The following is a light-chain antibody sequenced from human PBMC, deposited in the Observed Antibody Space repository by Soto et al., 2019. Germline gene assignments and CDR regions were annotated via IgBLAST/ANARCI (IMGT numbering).Light chain of an antibody. J-gene: IGKJ1*01. CDR1: QTVANNF. CDR3: QQYSNSPRT. CDR2: DAS. V-gene: IGKV3-20*01. Sequence: PGESATLSCRASQTVANNFLAWYQQRPGQAPRLVIYDASSRATGIPDRFSASGSGTDFTLTISRLEPEDFAVYYCQQYSNSPRTFGEGTKVDIK.